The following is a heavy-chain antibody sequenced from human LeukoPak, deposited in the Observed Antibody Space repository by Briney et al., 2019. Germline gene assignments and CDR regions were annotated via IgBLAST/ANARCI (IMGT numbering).Heavy chain of an antibody. CDR2: IYYSGST. CDR1: GGSITSSSYY. J-gene: IGHJ4*02. Sequence: AETLSLTCTVSGGSITSSSYYWGWIRQPPGKGLERIGSIYYSGSTYYNPSLKRRVTVSVDTSKNQFSLKLSSVTAADTAVYYCARQFATVTTWDLYYFHYWGQGTLVTVSS. V-gene: IGHV4-39*01. CDR3: ARQFATVTTWDLYYFHY. D-gene: IGHD4-17*01.